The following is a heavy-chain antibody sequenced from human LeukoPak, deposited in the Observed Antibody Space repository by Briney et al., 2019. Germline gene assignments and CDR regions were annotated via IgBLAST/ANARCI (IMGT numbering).Heavy chain of an antibody. CDR3: ARDGTTVAFDY. CDR2: INHSGST. V-gene: IGHV4-34*01. Sequence: SETLSLTCAVYGGSFSGYYWRWIPQPPGKGLEWIGEINHSGSTNYNPSLKSRVTISVDTSKNQFSLKLSSVTPADTAVYYCARDGTTVAFDYWGQGTLVTVSS. D-gene: IGHD4-17*01. J-gene: IGHJ4*02. CDR1: GGSFSGYY.